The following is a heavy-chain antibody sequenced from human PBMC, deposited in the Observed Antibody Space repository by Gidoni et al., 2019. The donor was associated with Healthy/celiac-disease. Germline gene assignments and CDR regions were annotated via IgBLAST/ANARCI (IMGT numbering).Heavy chain of an antibody. CDR1: GYSISSGYY. CDR3: ARSYYDSSGYPWYFDL. Sequence: QVQLQESGPGLVKPSETLSLTCAVSGYSISSGYYWGWIRQPPGKGLEWIGSIYHSGSTYYNPSLKSRVTISVDTSKNQFSLKLSSVTAADTAVYYCARSYYDSSGYPWYFDLWGRGTLVTVSS. D-gene: IGHD3-22*01. V-gene: IGHV4-38-2*01. CDR2: IYHSGST. J-gene: IGHJ2*01.